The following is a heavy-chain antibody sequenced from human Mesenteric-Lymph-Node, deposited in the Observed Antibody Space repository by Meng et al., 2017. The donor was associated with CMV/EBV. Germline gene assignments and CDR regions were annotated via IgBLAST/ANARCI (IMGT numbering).Heavy chain of an antibody. CDR1: GDSVSSDNW. CDR3: ATFRGTGVFDN. J-gene: IGHJ4*02. D-gene: IGHD3-16*01. Sequence: SETLSLTCAVSGDSVSSDNWWTWVRQPPGKGLEWIGEIHHNGTTTYNPSLRSRISFSVDKSKNQVSLHLTTVTAADTAVYYCATFRGTGVFDNWGQGMLVTVSS. V-gene: IGHV4-4*02. CDR2: IHHNGTT.